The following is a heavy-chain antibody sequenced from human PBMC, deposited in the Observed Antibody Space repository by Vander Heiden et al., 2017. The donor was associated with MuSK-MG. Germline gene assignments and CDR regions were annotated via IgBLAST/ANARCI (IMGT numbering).Heavy chain of an antibody. J-gene: IGHJ4*02. CDR3: ATAQGTDYYLSYFDS. Sequence: EVQLVESGAGLVKPGGSLRLSWAASGFTLSHYSMNWVRQAPGKGLEWVSSINDKNNYIYYADAGRGRFTIYRDNAKNALYLQMRRLRAEDEAVYYCATAQGTDYYLSYFDSCAQGTLVHVSS. V-gene: IGHV3-21*01. CDR2: INDKNNYI. CDR1: GFTLSHYS. D-gene: IGHD1-26*01.